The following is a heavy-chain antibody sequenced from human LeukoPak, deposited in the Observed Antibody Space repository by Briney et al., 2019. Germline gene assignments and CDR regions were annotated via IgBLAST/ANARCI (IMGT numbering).Heavy chain of an antibody. V-gene: IGHV4-39*01. J-gene: IGHJ4*02. Sequence: SETLSITCTVSGGSISSSSYYWGWIRQPPGKGLEWIGSIYYSGSTYYNPSLKSRVTISVDTSKNQFSLKLSSVTAADTAVYYCAIYDYGDYGLYDYWGQGTLVTVSS. CDR2: IYYSGST. CDR1: GGSISSSSYY. CDR3: AIYDYGDYGLYDY. D-gene: IGHD4-17*01.